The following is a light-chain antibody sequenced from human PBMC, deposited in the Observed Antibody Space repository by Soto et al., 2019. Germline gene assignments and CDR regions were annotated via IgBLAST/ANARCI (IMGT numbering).Light chain of an antibody. Sequence: EVVLTQSPATLSLSPGERATLSCRASQSVSNSLAWYQQRPGQAPRLLIYEASKRATGIPASFSGSGSGTDFPLTISSLESEDFAVYYCKQRSTWPWTFGQGTNLEI. CDR1: QSVSNS. J-gene: IGKJ2*02. V-gene: IGKV3-11*01. CDR3: KQRSTWPWT. CDR2: EAS.